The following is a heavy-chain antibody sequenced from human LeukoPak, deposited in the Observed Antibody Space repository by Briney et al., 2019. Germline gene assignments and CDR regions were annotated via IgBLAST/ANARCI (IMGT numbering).Heavy chain of an antibody. CDR2: ISGSGVGT. CDR1: GFTFDNFA. CDR3: AKYGGSYLRWFVS. J-gene: IGHJ5*01. D-gene: IGHD1-26*01. Sequence: GGSLRLSCAASGFTFDNFAMSWVRQAPGKGMEWVSGISGSGVGTYYTDPVKGRFTISRDNSKNTLHLQMNSLKAEDTAVYYCAKYGGSYLRWFVSWGQGTLVTVSS. V-gene: IGHV3-23*01.